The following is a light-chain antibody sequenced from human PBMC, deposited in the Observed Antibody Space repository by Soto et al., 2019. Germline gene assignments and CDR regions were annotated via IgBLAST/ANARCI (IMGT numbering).Light chain of an antibody. CDR2: KVS. V-gene: IGKV2-30*01. J-gene: IGKJ2*01. CDR1: QSPVTSDGNTY. CDR3: MKGARWPYT. Sequence: DVVMTQSPLSLSVTLGQPASISCRSSQSPVTSDGNTYLNWYLQRPGQSPRRLIYKVSDRDSGVPDRFSGSASGTDFTLKISRVDAADVGVYYFMKGARWPYTFDQGTKLEIK.